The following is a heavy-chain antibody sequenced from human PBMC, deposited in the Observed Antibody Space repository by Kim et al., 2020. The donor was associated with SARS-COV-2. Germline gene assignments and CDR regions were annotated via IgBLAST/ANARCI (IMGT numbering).Heavy chain of an antibody. V-gene: IGHV3-23*01. D-gene: IGHD1-26*01. CDR2: SGENK. CDR3: TKDPPWD. Sequence: SGENKYYADSVRGRFAISRDNSKKTLYLQMNSLRAEDTALYYCTKDPPWDWGQGTLVIVSS. J-gene: IGHJ4*02.